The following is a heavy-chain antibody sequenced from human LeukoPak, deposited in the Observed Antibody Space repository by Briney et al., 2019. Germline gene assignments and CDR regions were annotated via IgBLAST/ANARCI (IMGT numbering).Heavy chain of an antibody. CDR3: SRARCSCSYGYNY. D-gene: IGHD5-18*01. V-gene: IGHV4-34*01. CDR1: GGTFSGYY. J-gene: IGHJ4*02. Sequence: SETVSLNCAVYGGTFSGYYWRWLRQPPGKGLMWIREINHSGSTNSHPSLKSGVTISVKTSKNQFSLKLGAVTVADTAVYYCSRARCSCSYGYNYWGQGTLVTVSS. CDR2: INHSGST.